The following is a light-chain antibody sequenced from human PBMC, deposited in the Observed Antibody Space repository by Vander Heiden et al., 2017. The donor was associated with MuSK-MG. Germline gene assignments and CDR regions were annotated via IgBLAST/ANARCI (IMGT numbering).Light chain of an antibody. CDR1: QSALYSSNNKNY. V-gene: IGKV4-1*01. CDR2: WAS. CDR3: QQDDSTPLT. Sequence: DIVMTQSPESLAVSLGERATINCKASQSALYSSNNKNYLAWYQQKPGQPPKLLIYWASTRESGVPDRFSGSGSGTDFTLTISSLQAEDVAVYYCQQDDSTPLTFGGGTKVEIK. J-gene: IGKJ4*01.